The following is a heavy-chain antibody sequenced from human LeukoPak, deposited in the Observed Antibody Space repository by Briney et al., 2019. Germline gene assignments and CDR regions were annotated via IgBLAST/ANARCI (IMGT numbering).Heavy chain of an antibody. Sequence: SGPTLVKPTQTLTLTCTFSGFSLSTSGVGVGWIRQPPGKALEWLALIYWDDDKRYSPSLKSRLTITKDTSKNQVVLTMTNMGPVDTATYYCAHSPHSVIAVAGAFDYWGQGTLVTVSS. D-gene: IGHD6-19*01. CDR2: IYWDDDK. J-gene: IGHJ4*02. CDR3: AHSPHSVIAVAGAFDY. CDR1: GFSLSTSGVG. V-gene: IGHV2-5*02.